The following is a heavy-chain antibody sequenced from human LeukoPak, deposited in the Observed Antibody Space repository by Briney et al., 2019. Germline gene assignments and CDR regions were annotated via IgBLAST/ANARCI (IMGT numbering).Heavy chain of an antibody. V-gene: IGHV4-34*01. CDR3: ARGGTSSGYYTGIRYYYGMDV. CDR1: GGSFSGYY. J-gene: IGHJ6*02. CDR2: INHSRST. Sequence: SETLSLTCAVYGGSFSGYYWSWIRQPPGKGLEWIGEINHSRSTNYNPSLKSRVTISIGTSKNQFSLKLSSVTAADTAVYYCARGGTSSGYYTGIRYYYGMDVWGQGTTVTVSS. D-gene: IGHD3-3*01.